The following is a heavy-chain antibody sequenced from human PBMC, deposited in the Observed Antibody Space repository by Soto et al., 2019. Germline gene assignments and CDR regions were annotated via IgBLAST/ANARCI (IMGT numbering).Heavy chain of an antibody. V-gene: IGHV1-69*02. CDR2: VNPILSMS. CDR3: ASSYGSGYRAFDY. CDR1: GDTFNFYS. D-gene: IGHD3-10*01. J-gene: IGHJ4*02. Sequence: QVQLVQSGAEVKRPGSSVKVSCKASGDTFNFYSINWVRQAPGVGLEWVGRVNPILSMSNHAQRFQGRVTSTADKSTSTAYMELRSLRSEDTAIYDCASSYGSGYRAFDYWGQGALVTVSS.